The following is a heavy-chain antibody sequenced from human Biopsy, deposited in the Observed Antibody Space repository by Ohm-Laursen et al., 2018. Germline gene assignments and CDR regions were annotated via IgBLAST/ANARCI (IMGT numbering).Heavy chain of an antibody. CDR1: GYTFTNYG. J-gene: IGHJ4*02. CDR3: ARDRWPHGTLLGLVVFDF. CDR2: ISPYNGDT. V-gene: IGHV1-18*01. Sequence: GSSVKVSCKVSGYTFTNYGISWVRQAPGQGLEWMGWISPYNGDTDYAQKLQGRVTMTTDTSTSTAYMDLRSLRSDDTAVYYCARDRWPHGTLLGLVVFDFWGQGTLVIVSS. D-gene: IGHD3/OR15-3a*01.